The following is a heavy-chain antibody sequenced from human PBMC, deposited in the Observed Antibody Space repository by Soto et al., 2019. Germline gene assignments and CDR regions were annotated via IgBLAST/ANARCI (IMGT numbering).Heavy chain of an antibody. V-gene: IGHV1-69*02. J-gene: IGHJ6*02. CDR3: ARKGYYGSRNTDKYYYYYYGMDV. D-gene: IGHD3-10*01. Sequence: QVQLVQSGAEVKKPGSSVKVSCKASGGTFSSYTISWVRQAPGQGLEWMGRIIPILGIANYAQKFQGRVTITADKSTSTAYMELSSLRSEDTAVYYCARKGYYGSRNTDKYYYYYYGMDVWGQGTTVTVSS. CDR1: GGTFSSYT. CDR2: IIPILGIA.